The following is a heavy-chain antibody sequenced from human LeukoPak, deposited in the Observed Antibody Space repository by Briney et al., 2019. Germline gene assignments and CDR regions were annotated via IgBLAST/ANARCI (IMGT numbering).Heavy chain of an antibody. V-gene: IGHV1-2*02. CDR3: ARVGRAFTARSSFFDY. J-gene: IGHJ4*02. Sequence: ASVKVSCKVSGYTFSGYYIHWVRQAPGQGLEWMGWINPNSGGTNYAQKFQGRVTMTRDTSISTAYMELIRLRSADTAVYYCARVGRAFTARSSFFDYWGQGTLVTVSS. D-gene: IGHD6-6*01. CDR1: GYTFSGYY. CDR2: INPNSGGT.